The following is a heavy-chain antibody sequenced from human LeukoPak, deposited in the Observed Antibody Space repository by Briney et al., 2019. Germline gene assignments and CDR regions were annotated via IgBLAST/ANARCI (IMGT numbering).Heavy chain of an antibody. CDR2: IYYSGST. V-gene: IGHV4-59*01. J-gene: IGHJ6*02. Sequence: SETLSLTCAVYGGSFSGYYWSWIRQPPGKGLEWIGYIYYSGSTDYNPSLKSRVTISVDTSKNQLSLKLSSVTAADTAVYYCARGAVPQWRYYGMDVWGQGTTVTVSS. CDR3: ARGAVPQWRYYGMDV. CDR1: GGSFSGYY. D-gene: IGHD2-8*01.